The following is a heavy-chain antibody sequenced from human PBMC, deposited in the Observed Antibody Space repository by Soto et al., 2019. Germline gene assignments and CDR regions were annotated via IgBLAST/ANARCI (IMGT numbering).Heavy chain of an antibody. CDR2: VYTSDYT. Sequence: TSETLSLTCSVSGASIRSYYWHWIRQPPGKGLEWIGYVYTSDYTRYSSSLKRRVTISVDTPKSQFYLRLNSVTAADTAVYYCASSAGPPGYFFYYNGMDVWGQGTTVTVSS. CDR1: GASIRSYY. CDR3: ASSAGPPGYFFYYNGMDV. V-gene: IGHV4-4*08. J-gene: IGHJ6*02. D-gene: IGHD6-13*01.